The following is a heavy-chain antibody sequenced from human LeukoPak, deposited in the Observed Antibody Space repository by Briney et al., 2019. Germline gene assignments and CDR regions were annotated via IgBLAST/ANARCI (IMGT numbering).Heavy chain of an antibody. CDR3: ARDLLDIETT. CDR2: IKQDGSEK. V-gene: IGHV3-7*01. CDR1: GFTLSSYW. J-gene: IGHJ5*02. D-gene: IGHD5-12*01. Sequence: GGSLRLSCAASGFTLSSYWMSWVRQAPGKGLEWVANIKQDGSEKYYVDSVKGRFTISRDNAKNSLYVQMNSLRAEDTAVYYCARDLLDIETTWGQGTLVTVSS.